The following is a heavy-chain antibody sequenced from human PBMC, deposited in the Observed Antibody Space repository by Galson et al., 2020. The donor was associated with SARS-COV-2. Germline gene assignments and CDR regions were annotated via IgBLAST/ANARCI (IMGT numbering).Heavy chain of an antibody. D-gene: IGHD3-22*01. CDR1: GGSISSGGYS. CDR3: ARLGPGGSCYYDSSGYCHFDY. J-gene: IGHJ4*02. CDR2: IYYSGST. Sequence: SETLSLTCAVSGGSISSGGYSWSWIRQPPGKGLEWIGYIYYSGSTYYNPSLKSRVTISVDTSKNQFSLKLSSVTAADTAVYYCARLGPGGSCYYDSSGYCHFDYWGQGTLVTVSS. V-gene: IGHV4-30-4*07.